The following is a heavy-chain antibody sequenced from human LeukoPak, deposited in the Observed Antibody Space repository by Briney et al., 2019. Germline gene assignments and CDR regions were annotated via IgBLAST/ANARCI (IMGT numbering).Heavy chain of an antibody. D-gene: IGHD3-22*01. J-gene: IGHJ4*02. Sequence: SVKVSCKASGYTFTNFGISWVRQAPGQGLEWMGRIIPILGIANYAQKFQGRVTITADKSTSTAYMELSSLRSEDTAVYYCARSRYYYDSSGYTDPDDYWGQGTLVTVSS. CDR3: ARSRYYYDSSGYTDPDDY. CDR1: GYTFTNFG. CDR2: IIPILGIA. V-gene: IGHV1-69*04.